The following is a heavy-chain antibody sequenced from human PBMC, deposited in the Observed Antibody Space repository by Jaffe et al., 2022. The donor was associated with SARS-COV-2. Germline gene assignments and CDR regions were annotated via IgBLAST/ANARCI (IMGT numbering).Heavy chain of an antibody. CDR1: GFVFTNYG. Sequence: QVQLVESGGGVVQPGRSLRLSCAVSGFVFTNYGMHWVRQAPGKGLEWVAVIWFDGSSKYYAESVKGRFTISRDDSRNTLHLQMNSLRAEDTAVYYCARDLEYSGSWYSIDFWGQGTLVTVSS. CDR3: ARDLEYSGSWYSIDF. V-gene: IGHV3-33*01. D-gene: IGHD6-13*01. J-gene: IGHJ4*02. CDR2: IWFDGSSK.